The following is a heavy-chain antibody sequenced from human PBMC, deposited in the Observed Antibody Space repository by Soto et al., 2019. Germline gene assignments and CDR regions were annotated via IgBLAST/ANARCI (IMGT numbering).Heavy chain of an antibody. Sequence: QVQLVESGGGVVQPGRSLRLSCAASRFTISNYIMHWVRQAPGKGLEWMAMILHDGNNKYYADSVKGRFTISRDNSKNTLYLQMNSLRTEDTAMYYCARDDEDGSYCDLGYWGQGTLVTVSS. CDR3: ARDDEDGSYCDLGY. CDR2: ILHDGNNK. D-gene: IGHD3-10*01. V-gene: IGHV3-30-3*01. J-gene: IGHJ4*02. CDR1: RFTISNYI.